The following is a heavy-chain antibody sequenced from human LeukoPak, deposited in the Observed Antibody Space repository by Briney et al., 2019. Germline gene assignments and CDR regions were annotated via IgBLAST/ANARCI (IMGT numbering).Heavy chain of an antibody. CDR2: ISYSGST. D-gene: IGHD2-2*01. V-gene: IGHV4-59*12. CDR1: GGSISGYY. Sequence: PSETLSLTCTVSGGSISGYYWSWIRQPPGKGLEWIGYISYSGSTSYYPSLKSRVTISVDTSKNQFSLKLSSVTAADTAVYYCARRGYCSSTSCYGFDYWGQGTLATVSS. CDR3: ARRGYCSSTSCYGFDY. J-gene: IGHJ4*02.